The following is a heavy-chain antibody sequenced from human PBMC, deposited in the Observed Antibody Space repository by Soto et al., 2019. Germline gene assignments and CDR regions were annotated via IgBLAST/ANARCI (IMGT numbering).Heavy chain of an antibody. Sequence: EVQLVESGGGLVKPGGSLRLSCAASGFTFNTYSMNWVRQAPGKGLEWVSSISSSSSYIDYADSVKGRFTISRDEAKNPLYRQMNSLRAEDTAVYDCARDLNTVTTADCQHWGQGTLVTVAT. CDR2: ISSSSSYI. D-gene: IGHD4-17*01. CDR1: GFTFNTYS. V-gene: IGHV3-21*01. J-gene: IGHJ1*01. CDR3: ARDLNTVTTADCQH.